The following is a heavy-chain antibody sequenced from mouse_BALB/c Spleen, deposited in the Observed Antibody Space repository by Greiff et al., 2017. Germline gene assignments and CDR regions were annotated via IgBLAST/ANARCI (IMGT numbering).Heavy chain of an antibody. V-gene: IGHV5-4*02. J-gene: IGHJ2*01. CDR2: ISDGDSDT. CDR3: ARDSGNYRFDY. Sequence: EVKVVESGGGLVKPGGSLKLSCAASGFTFSDYYMYWVRQTPEKRLEWVATISDGDSDTYYTDSVKGRFTITRDNAKNNLYLQMSSLKSEDTAVYYCARDSGNYRFDYWGQGTTLTVSS. CDR1: GFTFSDYY. D-gene: IGHD2-14*01.